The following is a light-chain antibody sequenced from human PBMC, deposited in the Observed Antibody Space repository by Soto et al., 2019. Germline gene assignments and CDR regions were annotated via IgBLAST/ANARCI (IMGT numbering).Light chain of an antibody. CDR2: LGS. J-gene: IGKJ1*01. CDR3: MQALQTQPTWT. CDR1: QSLLHSNGCNY. Sequence: DIVMSQSPLSLPVTPGEPDSISCRSSQSLLHSNGCNYLDWYLQKPGQSPQLLIYLGSNRASGVPDRFSGSGSGTDFTLKISRVEAEDVGVYYCMQALQTQPTWTFGQGTKVEIK. V-gene: IGKV2-28*01.